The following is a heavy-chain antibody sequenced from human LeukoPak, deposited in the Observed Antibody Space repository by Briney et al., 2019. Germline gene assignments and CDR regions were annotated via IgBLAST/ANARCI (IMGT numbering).Heavy chain of an antibody. CDR1: GFTFSSYC. Sequence: GGSLRLSCAASGFTFSSYCMHWVRQAPGKGLEWVAVIWYDGSKKYYADSVKGRFTISRDNSKNTLYLQMNSLRAEDTAVYYCARFRGVAGTSAFDYWGQGTLVTVSS. CDR3: ARFRGVAGTSAFDY. J-gene: IGHJ4*02. CDR2: IWYDGSKK. V-gene: IGHV3-33*01. D-gene: IGHD6-19*01.